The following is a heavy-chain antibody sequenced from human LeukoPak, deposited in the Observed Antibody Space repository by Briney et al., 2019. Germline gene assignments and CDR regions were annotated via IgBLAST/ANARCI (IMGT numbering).Heavy chain of an antibody. D-gene: IGHD2/OR15-2a*01. V-gene: IGHV3-7*03. J-gene: IGHJ4*02. CDR2: IKQDGSES. CDR1: GFSFSSYW. CDR3: AKDCYSKGDY. Sequence: GGSLRLSCAASGFSFSSYWMSWVRQAPGKGLEWVANIKQDGSESNYVGSVKGRFTISRDNAKNSLYLQMNSLRAEDTAVYYCAKDCYSKGDYWGQGTLVTVSS.